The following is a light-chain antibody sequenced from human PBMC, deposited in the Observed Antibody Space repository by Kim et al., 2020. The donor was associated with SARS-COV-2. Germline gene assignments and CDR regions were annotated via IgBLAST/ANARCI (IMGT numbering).Light chain of an antibody. CDR3: QHYNNWPLT. J-gene: IGKJ2*01. V-gene: IGKV3-15*01. CDR2: AAS. Sequence: SVFPGERATRSCRASQSVGDKLAWHQQRPGQAPRVLIYAASTRATGVPARFSGSGSGTEFTLTISSLQSEDFAVYFCQHYNNWPLTFGQGTKLEI. CDR1: QSVGDK.